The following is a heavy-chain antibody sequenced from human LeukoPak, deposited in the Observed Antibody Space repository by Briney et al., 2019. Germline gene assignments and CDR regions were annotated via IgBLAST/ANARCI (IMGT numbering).Heavy chain of an antibody. CDR2: IYYSGST. D-gene: IGHD3-22*01. V-gene: IGHV4-30-4*01. CDR1: GGSISSGDYY. J-gene: IGHJ4*02. CDR3: ARMTGEKGWTYYYDSSGPYNDY. Sequence: SETLSLTCTVSGGSISSGDYYWSWIRQPPGKGLEWIGYIYYSGSTYYNPSLKSRVTISVDTSKNQFSLKLSSVTAADTAVYYCARMTGEKGWTYYYDSSGPYNDYWGQGTLVTVSS.